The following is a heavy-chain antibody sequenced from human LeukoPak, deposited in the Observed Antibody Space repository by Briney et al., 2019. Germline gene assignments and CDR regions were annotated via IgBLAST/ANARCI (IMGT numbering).Heavy chain of an antibody. Sequence: SQTLSLTCAISGDSVFSNSAAWNWIRQSPSRGLEWLGRTYYRSKWYNDYAVSVKSRITINPDTSKNQFSLQLNSVTPEDTAVYYCARGYSYGWGGYYYYYYMDVWGKGTTVTISS. CDR3: ARGYSYGWGGYYYYYYMDV. CDR2: TYYRSKWYN. CDR1: GDSVFSNSAA. J-gene: IGHJ6*03. D-gene: IGHD5-18*01. V-gene: IGHV6-1*01.